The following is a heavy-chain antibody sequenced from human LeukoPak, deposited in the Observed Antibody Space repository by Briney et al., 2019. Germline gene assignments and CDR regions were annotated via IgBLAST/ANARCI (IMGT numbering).Heavy chain of an antibody. Sequence: KSSETLSLTCAVYGGSFSGYYWSWIRQPPGKGLEWIGEINHSGSTNYNPSLKSRVTISVDTSKNQFSLKLSSVTAADTAVYYCARGRITIFGVVNYNWFDPWGQGTVVTVSS. J-gene: IGHJ5*02. CDR1: GGSFSGYY. CDR2: INHSGST. CDR3: ARGRITIFGVVNYNWFDP. D-gene: IGHD3-3*01. V-gene: IGHV4-34*01.